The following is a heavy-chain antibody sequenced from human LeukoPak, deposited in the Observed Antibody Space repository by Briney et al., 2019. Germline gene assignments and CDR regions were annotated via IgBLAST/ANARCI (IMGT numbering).Heavy chain of an antibody. CDR3: AKVAYSSSSNRYYFDY. D-gene: IGHD6-6*01. V-gene: IGHV4-59*12. Sequence: SETLSLTCTVSGGSIRTYYWSWIRQPPGKGLEWIGYIYYSGSTSYNPPLKSRVTISVDTSKNQFSLKLSSVTAADTAVYYCAKVAYSSSSNRYYFDYWGQGTLVTVSS. J-gene: IGHJ4*02. CDR2: IYYSGST. CDR1: GGSIRTYY.